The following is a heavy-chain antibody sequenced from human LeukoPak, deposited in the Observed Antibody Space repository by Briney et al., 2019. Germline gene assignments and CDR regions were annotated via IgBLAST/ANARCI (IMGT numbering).Heavy chain of an antibody. CDR2: IYGGSNNT. CDR3: AIVFRQTYSSGWSLDY. Sequence: GGSLRLSCAFFGFSVNNNYLSWVRQAPGKGLEWVSVIYGGSNNTHYADSVKGRFTISRDNSRNTVYLHMDSLRAEDTATYYCAIVFRQTYSSGWSLDYWGQGTLVTVSS. D-gene: IGHD6-19*01. CDR1: GFSVNNNY. J-gene: IGHJ4*02. V-gene: IGHV3-53*01.